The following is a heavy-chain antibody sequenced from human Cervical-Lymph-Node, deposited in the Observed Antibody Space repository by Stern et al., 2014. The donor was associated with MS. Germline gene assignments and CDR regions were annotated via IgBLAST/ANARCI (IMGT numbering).Heavy chain of an antibody. CDR2: ISYDVTTI. J-gene: IGHJ4*02. CDR3: VRERSSRGFDY. Sequence: QLGESGGGVVQPGRSLRGSCETAGLTFTSYAMNWVRQAPGKGREWLAVISYDVTTIYCADSLKGRFTISRDNSKNTLYLQMSSLRAEVTAVYYCVRERSSRGFDYWGQGSLVTFSS. D-gene: IGHD5/OR15-5a*01. CDR1: GLTFTSYA. V-gene: IGHV3-30-3*01.